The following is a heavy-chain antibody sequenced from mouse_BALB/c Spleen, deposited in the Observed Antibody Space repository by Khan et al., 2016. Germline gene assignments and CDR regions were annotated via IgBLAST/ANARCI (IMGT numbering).Heavy chain of an antibody. CDR2: INPDSSTI. D-gene: IGHD4-1*01. CDR3: AREGDWDAPLFAY. CDR1: GFDFSRYW. V-gene: IGHV4-1*02. J-gene: IGHJ3*01. Sequence: EVKLLESGGGLVQPGGSLKLSCAASGFDFSRYWMSWVRQAPGKGLEWIGEINPDSSTINYTPSLKDKFIISRDNVKNTLYLQMSKVRSEDTVLYYCAREGDWDAPLFAYWGQGTLVTVSA.